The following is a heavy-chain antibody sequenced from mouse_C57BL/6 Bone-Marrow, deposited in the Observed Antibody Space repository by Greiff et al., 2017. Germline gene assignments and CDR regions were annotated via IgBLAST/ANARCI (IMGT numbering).Heavy chain of an antibody. V-gene: IGHV1-81*01. J-gene: IGHJ3*01. Sequence: VQLQQSGAELARPGASVKLSCKASGYTFTSSGISWVKQRTGQGLEWIGEISPRSGNTYYNEKFKGKDTLTADKSSSTAYMELRSLTSEDSAVYFCARYYYGSTPFAYWGQGTLVTVSA. D-gene: IGHD1-1*01. CDR1: GYTFTSSG. CDR3: ARYYYGSTPFAY. CDR2: ISPRSGNT.